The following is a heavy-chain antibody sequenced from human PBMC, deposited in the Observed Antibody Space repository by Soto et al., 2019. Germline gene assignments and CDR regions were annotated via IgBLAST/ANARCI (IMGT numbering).Heavy chain of an antibody. CDR1: GGPFLGYY. D-gene: IGHD3-10*01. CDR2: INHSGST. J-gene: IGHJ5*02. CDR3: ARGFSRRYYGLGSYYNVLQNWFDP. Sequence: VSRSIYGGPFLGYYWSCIRQPPGTRLAWNGEINHSGSTNYNPYLKSRVTISVDKSKNQFSLKLSSVTDADTAVYYCARGFSRRYYGLGSYYNVLQNWFDPWGQGTLVTAPQ. V-gene: IGHV4-34*01.